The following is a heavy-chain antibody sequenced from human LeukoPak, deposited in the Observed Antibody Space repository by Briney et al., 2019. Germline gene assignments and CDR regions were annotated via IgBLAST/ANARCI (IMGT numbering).Heavy chain of an antibody. CDR1: GYTFTGYY. CDR2: ISAYNGNT. D-gene: IGHD6-13*01. J-gene: IGHJ5*02. CDR3: ARVTIAAAGYFWFDP. Sequence: ASVKVSCKASGYTFTGYYMHWVRQAPGQGLEWMGWISAYNGNTNYAQKLQGRVTMTTDTSTSTAYMELRSLRSDDTAVYYCARVTIAAAGYFWFDPWGQGTLVTVSS. V-gene: IGHV1-18*04.